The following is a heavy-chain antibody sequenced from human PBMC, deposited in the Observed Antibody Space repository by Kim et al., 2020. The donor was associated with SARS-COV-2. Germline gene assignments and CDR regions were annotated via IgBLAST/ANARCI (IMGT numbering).Heavy chain of an antibody. J-gene: IGHJ4*02. D-gene: IGHD3-22*01. CDR3: ARAHRLITMIVVVRYYFDY. CDR2: MNPNSGNT. Sequence: ASVKVSCKASGYTFTSYDINWVRQATGQGLEWMGWMNPNSGNTGYAQKFQGRVTMTRNTSISTAYMELSSLRSEDTAVYYCARAHRLITMIVVVRYYFDYWGQGPLVTVSS. CDR1: GYTFTSYD. V-gene: IGHV1-8*01.